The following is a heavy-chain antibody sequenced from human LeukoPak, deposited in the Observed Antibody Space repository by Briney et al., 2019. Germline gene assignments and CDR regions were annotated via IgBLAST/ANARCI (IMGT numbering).Heavy chain of an antibody. CDR1: GSSITSNYF. Sequence: SETLSLTCAVSGSSITSNYFRAWFRQPPGKGLEWIATIYHSWGIYFNPSLKSRVSISLDASNNQFFLKLASVTAADTAIYYCARNVTAGFFDYWGQGILITVSS. V-gene: IGHV4-38-2*01. CDR3: ARNVTAGFFDY. D-gene: IGHD1-1*01. J-gene: IGHJ4*02. CDR2: IYHSWGI.